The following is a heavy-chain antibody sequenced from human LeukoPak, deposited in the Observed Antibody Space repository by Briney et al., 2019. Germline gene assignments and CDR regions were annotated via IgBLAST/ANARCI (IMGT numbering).Heavy chain of an antibody. V-gene: IGHV3-48*04. CDR3: ARDNRGYDY. CDR2: ITSSSSAI. J-gene: IGHJ4*02. Sequence: GGSLRLSCAASGFTFSTYSMNWVRQAPGKGLEWISYITSSSSAIYYADSVKGRFTVSRDNAKNSLYLQMNSLRAEDTAVYYCARDNRGYDYWGQGTLVTVSS. CDR1: GFTFSTYS. D-gene: IGHD5-12*01.